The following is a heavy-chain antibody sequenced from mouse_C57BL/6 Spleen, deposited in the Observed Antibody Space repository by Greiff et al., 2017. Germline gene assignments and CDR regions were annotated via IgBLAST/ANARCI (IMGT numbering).Heavy chain of an antibody. CDR1: GYTFTSYW. D-gene: IGHD1-1*01. CDR3: ARNYYGSSYDQGWFAY. CDR2: IDPNSGGT. J-gene: IGHJ3*01. Sequence: QVQLQQPGAELVKPGASVKLSCKASGYTFTSYWMHWVKQRPGRGLEWIGRIDPNSGGTKYNEKFKSKATLTVDKPSSTAYMQLSSLTSEDSAVYYCARNYYGSSYDQGWFAYWGQGTLVTVSA. V-gene: IGHV1-72*01.